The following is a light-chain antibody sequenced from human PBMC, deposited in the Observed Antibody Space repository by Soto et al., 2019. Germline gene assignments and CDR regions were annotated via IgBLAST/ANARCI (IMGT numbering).Light chain of an antibody. V-gene: IGKV1-5*01. Sequence: DIQMTQSPSTLSGSVGDRVTITCRASQTIISLLAWYQQKPGKAPKLLIYAASTLQSGVPSRFSGSGSGTDFTLTISCLQSEDFATYYCQQYYSYPFLFGQGTKVDI. CDR2: AAS. CDR3: QQYYSYPFL. CDR1: QTIISL. J-gene: IGKJ1*01.